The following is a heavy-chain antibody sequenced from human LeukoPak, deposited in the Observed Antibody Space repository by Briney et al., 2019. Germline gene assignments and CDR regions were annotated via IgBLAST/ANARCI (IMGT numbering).Heavy chain of an antibody. CDR2: IIPIFGTA. CDR3: ARVFSDVVVVVAALGDAFDI. Sequence: SVKVSCKASGGTFSSYAISWVRQAPGQGLEWMGGIIPIFGTANYAQKFQGRVTITADESTSTAYMELSSLRSDDTAIYYCARVFSDVVVVVAALGDAFDIWGQGTMVTVSS. J-gene: IGHJ3*02. V-gene: IGHV1-69*01. D-gene: IGHD2-15*01. CDR1: GGTFSSYA.